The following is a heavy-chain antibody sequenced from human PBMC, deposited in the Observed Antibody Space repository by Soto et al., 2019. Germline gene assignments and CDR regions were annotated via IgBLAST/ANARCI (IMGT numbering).Heavy chain of an antibody. J-gene: IGHJ3*02. Sequence: EVQLLESGGGLVQPGGSLRLSCAASGFTFSSYALSWVRQAPGKGLEWVSAISGSGGSTYYADSVKGRFTISRDNSKNTLYLEMNSVRAEDTAIYCCAKGGPWFGDGDAFDIWGQGTMVTVSS. CDR3: AKGGPWFGDGDAFDI. D-gene: IGHD3-10*01. CDR2: ISGSGGST. CDR1: GFTFSSYA. V-gene: IGHV3-23*01.